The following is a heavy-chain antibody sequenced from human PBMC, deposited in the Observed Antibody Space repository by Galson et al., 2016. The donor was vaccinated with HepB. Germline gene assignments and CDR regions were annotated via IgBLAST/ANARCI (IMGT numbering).Heavy chain of an antibody. Sequence: SLRLSCAVSGFTFSNAWMIWVRKAPGRGLECVGLIKTKTDGAVTEYPAPVRGRFTISRDDSQNTLFLQMRSLRTGDTAVYYCVLLWFGNDYWGQGTLVTVSS. V-gene: IGHV3-15*01. CDR3: VLLWFGNDY. CDR1: GFTFSNAW. D-gene: IGHD3-10*01. J-gene: IGHJ4*02. CDR2: IKTKTDGAVT.